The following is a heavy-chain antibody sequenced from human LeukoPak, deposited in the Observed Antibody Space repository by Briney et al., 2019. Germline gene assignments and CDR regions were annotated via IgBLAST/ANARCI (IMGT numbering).Heavy chain of an antibody. J-gene: IGHJ4*02. D-gene: IGHD6-13*01. CDR2: ISGSGGST. CDR3: AKAEYSSSWYLFDY. V-gene: IGHV3-23*01. Sequence: GGSLRLSYAASGFTFSSYAMSWVRQAPGKGLEWVSAISGSGGSTYYADSVKGRFTISRDNSKNTLYLQMNSLRAEDTAVYYCAKAEYSSSWYLFDYWGQGTLVTVSS. CDR1: GFTFSSYA.